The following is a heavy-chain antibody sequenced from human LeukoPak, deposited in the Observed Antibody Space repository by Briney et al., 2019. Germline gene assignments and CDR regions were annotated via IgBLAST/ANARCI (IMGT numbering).Heavy chain of an antibody. CDR1: GGSFSGYY. CDR3: ARMWYQLLDDY. V-gene: IGHV4-34*01. D-gene: IGHD2-2*01. CDR2: INHSGST. J-gene: IGHJ4*02. Sequence: SETLSLTCAVYGGSFSGYYWSWIRQPPGKGLEWIGEINHSGSTNYNPSLKSRVTISVDTSKNQFSLKLSSVTAADTAVYYCARMWYQLLDDYWGQGTLVTVSS.